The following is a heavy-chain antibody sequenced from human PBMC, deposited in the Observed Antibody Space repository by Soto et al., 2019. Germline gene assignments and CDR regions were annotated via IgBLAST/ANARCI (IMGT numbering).Heavy chain of an antibody. D-gene: IGHD3-16*01. CDR1: GGSISSSSYY. V-gene: IGHV4-39*01. CDR3: WGTALDGYYYYMDV. CDR2: IYYSGST. Sequence: SETLSLTCTVSGGSISSSSYYWGWIRQPPGKGLEWIGSIYYSGSTYYNPSLKSRVTISVDTSKNQFSLKLSSVTAADTAVYYSWGTALDGYYYYMDVWAKGTTVTVSS. J-gene: IGHJ6*03.